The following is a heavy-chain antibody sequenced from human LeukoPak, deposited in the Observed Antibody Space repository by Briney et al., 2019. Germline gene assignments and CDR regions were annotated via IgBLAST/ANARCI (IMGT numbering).Heavy chain of an antibody. Sequence: ASVKVSCKASGYTFTGYYMRWVRQAPGQGLEWMGWINPNSGGTIYAQKFQGRVTMTEDTSTDTAYMELSSLRSEDTAVYYCATDVMITFGGVSFHDAFDIWGQGTMVTVSS. CDR1: GYTFTGYY. D-gene: IGHD3-16*01. CDR3: ATDVMITFGGVSFHDAFDI. V-gene: IGHV1-2*02. J-gene: IGHJ3*02. CDR2: INPNSGGT.